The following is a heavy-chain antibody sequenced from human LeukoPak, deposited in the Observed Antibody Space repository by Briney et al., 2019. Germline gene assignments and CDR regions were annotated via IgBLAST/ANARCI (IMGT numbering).Heavy chain of an antibody. D-gene: IGHD3-3*01. J-gene: IGHJ6*02. CDR2: TYYSGST. Sequence: SETLSLTCTVSGGSISSYYWSWIRQPPRKGLEWIGYTYYSGSTNYNPSLKSRVTISVDTSKNQFSLKLSSVTAADTAVYYCARVRFSHYFFYYYGMDVRGQGTTVTVSS. CDR3: ARVRFSHYFFYYYGMDV. CDR1: GGSISSYY. V-gene: IGHV4-59*01.